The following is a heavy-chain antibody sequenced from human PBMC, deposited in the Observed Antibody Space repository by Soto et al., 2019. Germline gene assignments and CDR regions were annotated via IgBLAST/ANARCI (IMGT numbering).Heavy chain of an antibody. CDR2: IKSKADGGTT. CDR1: GFIFSNAW. J-gene: IGHJ4*02. CDR3: TTGWSSKDY. V-gene: IGHV3-15*01. Sequence: GGSLRLSCAASGFIFSNAWMSWVRQAPGKGLEWVGRIKSKADGGTTNYAAPVKGRFNISRDGSKNTLYPQMNGLKTEDTAVYYCTTGWSSKDYWGQGTLVTVSS. D-gene: IGHD3-3*01.